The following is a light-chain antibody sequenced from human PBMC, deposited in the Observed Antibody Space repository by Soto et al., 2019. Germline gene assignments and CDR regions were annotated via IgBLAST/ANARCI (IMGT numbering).Light chain of an antibody. CDR3: AAWDDTVRSYV. CDR1: ISNIGTNY. Sequence: QSVLTQPPSVSGTPGQRVTISCSGGISNIGTNYVHCFQQLPGTAPKVLSNRDNQRPSGVPDRFSGSKSGTSASLAISGLQSEDEAEYYCAAWDDTVRSYVFGTGTKLTVL. V-gene: IGLV1-47*01. CDR2: RDN. J-gene: IGLJ1*01.